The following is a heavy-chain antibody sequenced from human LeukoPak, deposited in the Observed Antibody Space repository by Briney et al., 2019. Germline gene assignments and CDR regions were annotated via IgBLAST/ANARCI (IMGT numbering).Heavy chain of an antibody. CDR1: GFIFSNDW. J-gene: IGHJ4*02. V-gene: IGHV3-74*03. CDR2: VNNDGSST. CDR3: AKGGLRVTDY. Sequence: GGSLRLSCAASGFIFSNDWMHWVRQAPGKGLVWVSRVNNDGSSTTYADSVKGRFTISRDNAKNTLYLQMNSLRAGDTAVYYCAKGGLRVTDYWGQGTLVTVSS. D-gene: IGHD5/OR15-5a*01.